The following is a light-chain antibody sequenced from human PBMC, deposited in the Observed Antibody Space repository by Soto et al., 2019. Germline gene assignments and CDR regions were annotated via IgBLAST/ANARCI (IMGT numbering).Light chain of an antibody. CDR2: AAS. J-gene: IGKJ4*01. CDR3: QQSYSNPFT. CDR1: QSISSY. V-gene: IGKV1-39*01. Sequence: DIQMTQSPSSLSASVGDRVTITCRASQSISSYLNWYQQKPGKVPRLLIYAASSLQSGVPSRFSGSGSGTDFTLTIGSLQPEDFATYYCQQSYSNPFTFGGGTKVEIK.